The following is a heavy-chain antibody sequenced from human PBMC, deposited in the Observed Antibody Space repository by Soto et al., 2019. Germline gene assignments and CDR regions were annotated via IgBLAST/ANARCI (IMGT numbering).Heavy chain of an antibody. CDR3: ARDRLMATAGTARHYFGLDV. CDR2: IYYSGDT. J-gene: IGHJ6*02. Sequence: SETLSLTCTVSGGSIRGGGYSWSWIRQSTRNGLEWLGNIYYSGDTYYNPSLKSRLTISVDTSKNQFSLNLSSVTAADTAVYYCARDRLMATAGTARHYFGLDVWGQGTTVTVSS. CDR1: GGSIRGGGYS. V-gene: IGHV4-31*03. D-gene: IGHD5-18*01.